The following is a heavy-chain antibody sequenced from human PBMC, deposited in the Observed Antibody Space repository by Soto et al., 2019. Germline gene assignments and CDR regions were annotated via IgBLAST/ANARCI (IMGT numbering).Heavy chain of an antibody. D-gene: IGHD3-10*01. Sequence: QVQLVESGGGVVQPGRSLRLSCAASGFTFSSYGMHWVRQAPGNGLEWVAVISYDGSNKYYADSVKGRFTISRDNSKNTLYLQMNSPRAEDTAVYYCARGSSRGWFGELFFRPAMDVWGQGTTVTVSS. V-gene: IGHV3-30-3*01. J-gene: IGHJ6*02. CDR1: GFTFSSYG. CDR3: ARGSSRGWFGELFFRPAMDV. CDR2: ISYDGSNK.